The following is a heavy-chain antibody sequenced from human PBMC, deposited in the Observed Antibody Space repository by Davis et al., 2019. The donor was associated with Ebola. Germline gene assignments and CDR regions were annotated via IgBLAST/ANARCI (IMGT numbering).Heavy chain of an antibody. CDR1: GFTFSSYS. V-gene: IGHV3-21*01. CDR3: ARVRWFGELLGYYYGMDV. D-gene: IGHD3-10*01. Sequence: GESLKISCAASGFTFSSYSMNWVRQAPGKGLEWVSSISSSSSYIYYADSVKGRFTIPRDNAKNSLYLQMNSLRAEDTAVYYCARVRWFGELLGYYYGMDVWGQGTTVTVSS. J-gene: IGHJ6*02. CDR2: ISSSSSYI.